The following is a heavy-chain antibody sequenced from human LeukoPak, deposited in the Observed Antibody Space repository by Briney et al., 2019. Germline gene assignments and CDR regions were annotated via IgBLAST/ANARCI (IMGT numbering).Heavy chain of an antibody. V-gene: IGHV3-23*01. Sequence: QAGGSLRLSCAASGFTFSSYAMSWVRQAPGKGLEWVSAISGSGGSTYYADSVKGRFTISRDNSKSTLYLQMNSLRAEDTAVYYCAKSHLGSIIVHEHWGQGTLVTVSS. CDR2: ISGSGGST. CDR1: GFTFSSYA. J-gene: IGHJ1*01. CDR3: AKSHLGSIIVHEH. D-gene: IGHD2-15*01.